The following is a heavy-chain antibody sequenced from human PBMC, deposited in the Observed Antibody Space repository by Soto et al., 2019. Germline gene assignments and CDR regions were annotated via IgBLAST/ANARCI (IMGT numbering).Heavy chain of an antibody. J-gene: IGHJ5*02. CDR2: IYHSGST. D-gene: IGHD6-13*01. V-gene: IGHV4-4*02. CDR1: GGSISSSNW. Sequence: PSETLSPTCAVSGGSISSSNWWSWVRQPPGKGLEWIGEIYHSGSTNYNPSLKSRVTISVDKSKNQFSLKLSSVTAADTAVYYCARESWQQLGNWFDPWGQGTLVTVSS. CDR3: ARESWQQLGNWFDP.